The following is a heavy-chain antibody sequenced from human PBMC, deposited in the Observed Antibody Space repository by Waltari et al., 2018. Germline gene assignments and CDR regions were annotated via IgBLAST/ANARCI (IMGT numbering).Heavy chain of an antibody. D-gene: IGHD5-12*01. J-gene: IGHJ4*02. CDR1: GYSISSGYY. V-gene: IGHV4-38-2*01. Sequence: QVQLQESGPGLVKPSATLSLTCAVSGYSISSGYYWGWIRQPPGKGLEWIGSIYHSGSTYYNPSLKSRVTISVDTSKNQFSLKLSSVTAADTAVYYCARHAEVATSPFDYGGQGTLVTVSS. CDR3: ARHAEVATSPFDY. CDR2: IYHSGST.